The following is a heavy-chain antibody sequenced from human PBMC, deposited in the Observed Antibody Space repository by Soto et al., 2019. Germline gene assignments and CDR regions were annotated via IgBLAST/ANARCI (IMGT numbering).Heavy chain of an antibody. CDR1: GGSISSYY. V-gene: IGHV4-59*08. Sequence: SETLSLTCTVSGGSISSYYWSWVRQPPGKGLEWIGYVYYSGSTNFNPSLRSRVTLSVDTSKNQFSPKLSSVTAADTAVYYCSPLGKLGGYYYLAVGGKGPTVPVS. D-gene: IGHD1-7*01. CDR2: VYYSGST. J-gene: IGHJ6*03. CDR3: SPLGKLGGYYYLAV.